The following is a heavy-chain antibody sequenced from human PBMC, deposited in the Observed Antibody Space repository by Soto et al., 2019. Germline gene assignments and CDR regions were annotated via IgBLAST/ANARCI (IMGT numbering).Heavy chain of an antibody. D-gene: IGHD3-10*01. J-gene: IGHJ6*02. CDR3: ARSPNYYYYGFDV. CDR2: IYHSGTP. V-gene: IGHV4-4*02. Sequence: SETLSLTCTVSGGSIRTPDWWSWVRQTPEKGLEWIGEIYHSGTPNYNPSLKSRATISVDTSKSQVSLTLTSMTAADAALYYCARSPNYYYYGFDVWGQGTAVTAP. CDR1: GGSIRTPDW.